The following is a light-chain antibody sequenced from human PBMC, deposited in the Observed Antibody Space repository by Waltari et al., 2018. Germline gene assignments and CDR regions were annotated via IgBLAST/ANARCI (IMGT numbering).Light chain of an antibody. CDR3: CSYAGSSTFT. Sequence: QSALTQPASVSGSPGQSITISCTGTSSDVGSYDLVSWYQQHPGKAPKRMIYEVYKRPAGGSNRFSGSKSGNTASLTISGLQAEDEADYYCCSYAGSSTFTFGGGTKLTVL. CDR1: SSDVGSYDL. J-gene: IGLJ2*01. V-gene: IGLV2-23*02. CDR2: EVY.